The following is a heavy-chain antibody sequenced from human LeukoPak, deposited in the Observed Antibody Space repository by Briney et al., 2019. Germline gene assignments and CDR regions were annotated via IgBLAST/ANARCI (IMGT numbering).Heavy chain of an antibody. CDR3: ATSSYYSSSSIDY. J-gene: IGHJ4*02. CDR1: GYTLTELS. CDR2: FDPEDGET. D-gene: IGHD6-13*01. V-gene: IGHV1-24*01. Sequence: GASVKVSCKVSGYTLTELSMHWVRQAPGKGLEWMGGFDPEDGETIYAQKFQGRATMTEDTSTDTAYMELSSLRSEDTAVYYCATSSYYSSSSIDYWGQGTLVTVSS.